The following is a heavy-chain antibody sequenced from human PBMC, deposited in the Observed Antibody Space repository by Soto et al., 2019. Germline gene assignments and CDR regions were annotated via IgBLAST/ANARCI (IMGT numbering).Heavy chain of an antibody. Sequence: QVQLVQSGAEVKKPGSSVKVSCKASGGTFGSYAISWVRQAPGQGREWMGGIIPIPGTANYAQKVQGRVTTAADEYTSTAFKELSSLRSEDTAVYYCARSQGSSTSLEIYYYYYYGMDVWGQGTTVTVSS. CDR2: IIPIPGTA. D-gene: IGHD2-2*01. CDR3: ARSQGSSTSLEIYYYYYYGMDV. J-gene: IGHJ6*02. CDR1: GGTFGSYA. V-gene: IGHV1-69*01.